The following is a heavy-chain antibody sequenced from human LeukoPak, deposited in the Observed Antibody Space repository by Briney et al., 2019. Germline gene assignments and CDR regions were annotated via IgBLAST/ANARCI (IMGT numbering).Heavy chain of an antibody. CDR1: GFTFDDYA. V-gene: IGHV3-9*01. Sequence: QPGGSLRLSCAASGFTFDDYAMHWVRQAPGKGLEWVSGISWNSGSIGYADSVKGRFTISRDNAKNSLYLQMNSLRAEDTAVYYCARDAVLYDSSGYPGYWGQGTLVTVSS. CDR2: ISWNSGSI. J-gene: IGHJ4*02. D-gene: IGHD3-22*01. CDR3: ARDAVLYDSSGYPGY.